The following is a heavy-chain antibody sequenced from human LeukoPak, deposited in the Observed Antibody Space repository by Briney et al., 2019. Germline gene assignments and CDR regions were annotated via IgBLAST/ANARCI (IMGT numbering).Heavy chain of an antibody. CDR2: ISYDGSNK. Sequence: GGSLRLSCAASGFTFSSYGMHWVRQAPGKGLEWVAVISYDGSNKYYADSVKGRFTISRDNSKNTLYLQMNSLRAEDTAVYYCARGDAVVAASYYFDYWGQGTLVTVSS. V-gene: IGHV3-30*19. CDR3: ARGDAVVAASYYFDY. CDR1: GFTFSSYG. J-gene: IGHJ4*02. D-gene: IGHD2-15*01.